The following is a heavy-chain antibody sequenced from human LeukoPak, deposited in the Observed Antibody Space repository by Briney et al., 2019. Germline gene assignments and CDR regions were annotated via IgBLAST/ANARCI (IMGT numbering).Heavy chain of an antibody. Sequence: SETLSLTCTVSGGSISSSSYYWGWIRQPPGKGLEWIGSIYYSGSAYYNPSLKSRVTISVDTSKNQFSLKLSSVTAADTALYYCARHPPRESRGNAFDIWGQGTVVTVSS. D-gene: IGHD5-24*01. CDR3: ARHPPRESRGNAFDI. CDR1: GGSISSSSYY. J-gene: IGHJ3*02. V-gene: IGHV4-39*01. CDR2: IYYSGSA.